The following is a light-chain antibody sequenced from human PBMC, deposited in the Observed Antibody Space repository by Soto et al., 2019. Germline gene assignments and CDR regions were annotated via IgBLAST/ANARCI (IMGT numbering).Light chain of an antibody. V-gene: IGLV2-14*03. CDR2: DVS. CDR3: SSYSTRTPLYV. Sequence: QSALTQPASVSGSPGQSITISCTGTSSDVGGHNSVSWYQQLPGKAPKLVIFDVSNRPSGVSDRFSASKSGDTASLTISGLQAEDEADYYCSSYSTRTPLYVFGTGTKVTVL. CDR1: SSDVGGHNS. J-gene: IGLJ1*01.